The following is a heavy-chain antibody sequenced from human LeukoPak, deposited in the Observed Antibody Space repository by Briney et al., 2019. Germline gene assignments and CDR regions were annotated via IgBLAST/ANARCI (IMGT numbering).Heavy chain of an antibody. V-gene: IGHV3-23*01. CDR2: ISGGGGGGRK. J-gene: IGHJ4*02. CDR1: GFTFSNIG. D-gene: IGHD6-19*01. CDR3: VKARGGDGWFFEY. Sequence: GGSLRLSCAASGFTFSNIGMTWVRQAPGKGLEWVSDISGGGGGGRKQFADSVRGRFTISRDNSNNTLYLQMNSLRAEDTAIYYCVKARGGDGWFFEYWGQGTLVTVSS.